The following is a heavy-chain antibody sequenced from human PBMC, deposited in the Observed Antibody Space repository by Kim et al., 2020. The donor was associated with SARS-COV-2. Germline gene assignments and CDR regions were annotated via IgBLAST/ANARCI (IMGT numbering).Heavy chain of an antibody. Sequence: GGSLRLSCAASGFTFSSYAMHWVRQAPGKGLEWVAVISYDGSNKYYADSVKGRFTISRDNSKNTLYLQMNRLRAEDTAVYYCARDPRPLAAAGIDYWGQG. CDR2: ISYDGSNK. J-gene: IGHJ4*02. D-gene: IGHD6-13*01. CDR1: GFTFSSYA. CDR3: ARDPRPLAAAGIDY. V-gene: IGHV3-30-3*01.